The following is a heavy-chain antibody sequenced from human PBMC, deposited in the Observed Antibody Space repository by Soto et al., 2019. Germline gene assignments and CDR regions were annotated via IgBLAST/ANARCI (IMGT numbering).Heavy chain of an antibody. V-gene: IGHV4-31*03. Sequence: SETLSLTCTVSGGSISSGGYYWSWIRQHPGKGLEWIGYIYYSGSTYYNPSLKSRVTISVDTSKNQFSLKLSSVTAADTAVYYCARVVTASDYYYYGMDVWGQGTTVTVSS. CDR3: ARVVTASDYYYYGMDV. CDR1: GGSISSGGYY. CDR2: IYYSGST. J-gene: IGHJ6*02. D-gene: IGHD2-21*02.